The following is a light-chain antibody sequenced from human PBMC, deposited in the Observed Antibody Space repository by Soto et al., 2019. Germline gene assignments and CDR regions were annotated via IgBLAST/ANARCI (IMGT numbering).Light chain of an antibody. CDR1: QSVGRF. J-gene: IGKJ1*01. CDR3: QKRSSCPRT. V-gene: IGKV3-11*01. CDR2: DAS. Sequence: EIVLTQSPATLSLSPGEGATLSCRASQSVGRFLAWFHQKPGQAPRLLIYDASNRATGIPARFSGSGSGTTFPLTTSSLEPEDFEVYYCQKRSSCPRTFGRGTKLEIK.